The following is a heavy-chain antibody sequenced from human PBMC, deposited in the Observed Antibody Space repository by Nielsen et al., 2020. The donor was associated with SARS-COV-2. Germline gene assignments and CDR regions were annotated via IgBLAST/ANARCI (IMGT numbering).Heavy chain of an antibody. Sequence: GESLKISCAASGFTFSSYAMHWVRQAPGKGLEWVAVISYDGSNKYYADSVKGRFTISRDNSKNTLYLQMNSLRAEDTAVYYCARDRDSVLYSGYPPEGYGMDVWGQGTTVTVSS. CDR2: ISYDGSNK. V-gene: IGHV3-30-3*01. D-gene: IGHD5-12*01. J-gene: IGHJ6*02. CDR3: ARDRDSVLYSGYPPEGYGMDV. CDR1: GFTFSSYA.